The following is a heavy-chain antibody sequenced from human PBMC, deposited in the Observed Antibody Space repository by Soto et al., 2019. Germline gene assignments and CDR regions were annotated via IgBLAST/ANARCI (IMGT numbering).Heavy chain of an antibody. J-gene: IGHJ4*02. V-gene: IGHV3-72*01. CDR3: TVWGLGIVFGAA. CDR2: SKNNADSYIT. D-gene: IGHD2-2*03. Sequence: EVQLVESGGGLVQPGGYLRLSCAASGFTFSNYYMDWVRQAPGKGLEWVGRSKNNADSYITEYAASVKGRFRISRDASKNSLYLQMNSLKTEYTAVYYCTVWGLGIVFGAAWGQGILVTVSS. CDR1: GFTFSNYY.